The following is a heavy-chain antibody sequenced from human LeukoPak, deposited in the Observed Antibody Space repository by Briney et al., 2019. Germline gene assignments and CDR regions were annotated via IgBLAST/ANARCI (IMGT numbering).Heavy chain of an antibody. CDR3: ARDRPGYSDYDDERFDS. J-gene: IGHJ4*02. CDR2: ISASNRNT. V-gene: IGHV1-18*04. Sequence: ASVKVSCKASGYTFTSYGISWVRQAPGQGLEWMGWISASNRNTNYAQKLQGRVTMTTDTSTSTAYMELRRLRSDDTAVYYCARDRPGYSDYDDERFDSWGQGTLVTVSS. D-gene: IGHD5-12*01. CDR1: GYTFTSYG.